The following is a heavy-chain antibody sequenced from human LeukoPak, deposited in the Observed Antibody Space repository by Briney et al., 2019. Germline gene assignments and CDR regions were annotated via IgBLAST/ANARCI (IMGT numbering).Heavy chain of an antibody. Sequence: ISSSXSYIYYADSVKGRFTISRDNAKNSLYLQMNSLRAEDTAVYYCARDSVAYYYDSSGYSAYYFDYWGQGTLVTVSS. D-gene: IGHD3-22*01. CDR2: ISSSXSYI. CDR3: ARDSVAYYYDSSGYSAYYFDY. J-gene: IGHJ4*02. V-gene: IGHV3-21*01.